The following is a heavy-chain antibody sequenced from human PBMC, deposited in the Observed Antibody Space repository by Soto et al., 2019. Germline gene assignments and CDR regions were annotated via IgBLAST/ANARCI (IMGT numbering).Heavy chain of an antibody. V-gene: IGHV3-23*01. J-gene: IGHJ6*04. CDR1: GFTFSSAA. CDR3: AKSGGGLYYYYYGMDV. Sequence: GGSLRLSCAASGFTFSSAALSWVRQAPGRGLEWVSTISGSGASTYYADSVKGRFTISRDNSKNTLYLQMNSLRAEDTAVYCCAKSGGGLYYYYYGMDVWGKGTTVTVSS. CDR2: ISGSGAST.